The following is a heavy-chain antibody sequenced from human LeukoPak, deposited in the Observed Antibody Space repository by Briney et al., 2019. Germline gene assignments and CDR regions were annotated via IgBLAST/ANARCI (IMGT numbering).Heavy chain of an antibody. J-gene: IGHJ4*02. CDR2: ISSSSYI. Sequence: GGSLRLSCAASGFTFSSYSMNLGRQAPGKGLDGDSSISSSSYIYYADSVKGRFTSSRDNAKNSLYLQMTSLRAEDTAVYYCARDPKTSYSHSSGRPRGVFDYWGQGTLVTVSS. D-gene: IGHD3-22*01. CDR3: ARDPKTSYSHSSGRPRGVFDY. V-gene: IGHV3-21*01. CDR1: GFTFSSYS.